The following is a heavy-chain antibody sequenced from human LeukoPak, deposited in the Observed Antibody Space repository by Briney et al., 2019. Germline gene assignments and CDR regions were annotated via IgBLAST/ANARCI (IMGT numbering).Heavy chain of an antibody. J-gene: IGHJ5*02. D-gene: IGHD1-26*01. CDR3: ARAGLAYSGSYNYNWFDP. V-gene: IGHV4-34*01. CDR1: GGSFSGYY. CDR2: INHSGST. Sequence: SETLSPTCAVYGGSFSGYYWSWIRQPPGKGLEWIGEINHSGSTNYNPSLKSRVTISVDTSKNQFSLKLSSVTAADTAVYYCARAGLAYSGSYNYNWFDPWGQGTLVTVSS.